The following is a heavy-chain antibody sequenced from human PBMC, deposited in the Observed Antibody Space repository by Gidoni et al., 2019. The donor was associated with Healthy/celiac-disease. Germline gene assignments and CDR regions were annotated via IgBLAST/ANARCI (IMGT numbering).Heavy chain of an antibody. V-gene: IGHV1-58*01. Sequence: QMQLVQSGPEVKKPGTSVNVSCKASGFTFTISAVQWVRQARGQRLEWIGWIVVGSGNTNYAQKFQERVTITRDMSTSTAYMELSSLRSEDTAVYYCAASSHKYYDSSLAAFDIWGQGTMVTVSS. CDR2: IVVGSGNT. J-gene: IGHJ3*02. CDR1: GFTFTISA. D-gene: IGHD3-22*01. CDR3: AASSHKYYDSSLAAFDI.